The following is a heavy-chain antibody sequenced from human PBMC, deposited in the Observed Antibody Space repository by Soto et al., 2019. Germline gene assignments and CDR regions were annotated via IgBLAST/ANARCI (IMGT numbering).Heavy chain of an antibody. J-gene: IGHJ4*02. Sequence: QVQLQESGPGLVKPSQTLSLTCTVSGGSISSGGYYWSWIRQHPGKGLEWIGYIYYSGSTYYNPSLKSRVTISVDTSKNQVSLKRSSVTAADTAVYYCATGELVPAATEFDYWGQGTLVTVSA. CDR2: IYYSGST. CDR3: ATGELVPAATEFDY. D-gene: IGHD2-2*01. V-gene: IGHV4-31*03. CDR1: GGSISSGGYY.